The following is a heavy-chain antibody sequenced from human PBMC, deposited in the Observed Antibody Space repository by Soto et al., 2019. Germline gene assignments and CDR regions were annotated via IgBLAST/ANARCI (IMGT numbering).Heavy chain of an antibody. V-gene: IGHV3-33*01. J-gene: IGHJ4*02. Sequence: GGSLRLSCAASGFTFSSYGMHWVRQAPGKGLEWVAVIWYDGSNKYYADSVKGRFTISRDNSKNTLYLQMNSLRAEDTAVYYCARDSDYYDSSGYYSYFDYWGQGTLVTVSS. CDR3: ARDSDYYDSSGYYSYFDY. CDR1: GFTFSSYG. CDR2: IWYDGSNK. D-gene: IGHD3-22*01.